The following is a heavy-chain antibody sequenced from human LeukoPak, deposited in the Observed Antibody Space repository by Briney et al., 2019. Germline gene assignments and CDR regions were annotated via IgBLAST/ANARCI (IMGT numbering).Heavy chain of an antibody. Sequence: GGSLRLSCAASGFTFSSYWMHWVRQAPGKGLVWVSRINSDVSSTSYADSVKGRFTISRDNSKNTLDLQMNSLRAEDTAVYYCAKGLKGCSGGSCYYFFDFWGQGTLVTVSS. V-gene: IGHV3-74*01. CDR3: AKGLKGCSGGSCYYFFDF. CDR2: INSDVSST. CDR1: GFTFSSYW. D-gene: IGHD2-15*01. J-gene: IGHJ4*02.